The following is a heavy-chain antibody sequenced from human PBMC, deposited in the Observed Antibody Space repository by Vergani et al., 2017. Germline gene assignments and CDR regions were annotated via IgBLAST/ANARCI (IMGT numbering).Heavy chain of an antibody. CDR1: GGPISSCGYY. V-gene: IGHV4-31*03. J-gene: IGHJ6*02. CDR3: ARVFMPYCLEWSHPLGGMDV. CDR2: IYYSGST. Sequence: QVQLQESGPGLVKPSQTLSLTCTVSGGPISSCGYYWSWIRQHPGKGLEWIGYIYYSGSTYYNPSLKRRVTTAVDTAKNQCSRKLSSVTAADTAVYYCARVFMPYCLEWSHPLGGMDVWGQGTTVTVSS. D-gene: IGHD3-3*01.